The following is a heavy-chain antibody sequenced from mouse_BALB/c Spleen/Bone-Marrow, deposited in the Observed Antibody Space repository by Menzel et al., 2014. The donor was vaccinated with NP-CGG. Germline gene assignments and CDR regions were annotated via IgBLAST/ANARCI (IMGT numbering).Heavy chain of an antibody. CDR1: GFTFSDFY. CDR2: SRNRRNDYTT. D-gene: IGHD4-1*01. Sequence: EVNLVESGGGLVQPGGSLRLSCATSGFTFSDFYMEWVRQPPGKRLEWIAASRNRRNDYTTEYSASVKGRFIVSRDTSQGILYLQMNALRAEDTAIYYCARDAGRGNFDYWGQGTTLTVSS. CDR3: ARDAGRGNFDY. V-gene: IGHV7-1*02. J-gene: IGHJ2*01.